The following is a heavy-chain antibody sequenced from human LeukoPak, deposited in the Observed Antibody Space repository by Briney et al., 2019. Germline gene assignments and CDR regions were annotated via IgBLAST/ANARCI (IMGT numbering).Heavy chain of an antibody. J-gene: IGHJ4*02. CDR1: GFTFTKYA. CDR2: ISSSGDKT. V-gene: IGHV3-23*01. D-gene: IGHD1-26*01. Sequence: PGGALRLSCGASGFTFTKYAMSWVRQGPGKGLEWVSAISSSGDKTHYVDSVKGRFTISRDNSRNTVYLQVNSLRVEDAALYYCAKGLEPATDVKQTFDFWGQGALVTVSS. CDR3: AKGLEPATDVKQTFDF.